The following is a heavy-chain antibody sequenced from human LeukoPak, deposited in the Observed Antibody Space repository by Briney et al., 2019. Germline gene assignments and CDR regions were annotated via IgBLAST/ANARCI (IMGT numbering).Heavy chain of an antibody. J-gene: IGHJ4*02. V-gene: IGHV3-23*01. CDR1: GFTFSSYA. Sequence: GGSLRLSCAASGFTFSSYAMSWVRQAPGKGLEGVSTISGGGGSTYYADSVKGRFTISRDNSKNTLYLQMNSLRAEDTAVYYCAKVGLVVVIATGSLDYWGQGTLVTVSS. D-gene: IGHD3-22*01. CDR2: ISGGGGST. CDR3: AKVGLVVVIATGSLDY.